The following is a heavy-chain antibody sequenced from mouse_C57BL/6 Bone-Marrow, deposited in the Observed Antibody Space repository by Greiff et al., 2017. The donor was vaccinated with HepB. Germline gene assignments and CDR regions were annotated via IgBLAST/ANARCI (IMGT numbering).Heavy chain of an antibody. CDR2: ISNGGGST. Sequence: DVMLVESGGGLVQPGGSLKLSCAASGFTFSDYYMYWVRQTPEKRLEWVAYISNGGGSTYYPDTVKGRFTISRDNAKNTLYLQMSRLKSEDTAMYYCARQYYYGSSHWYFDVWGTGTTVTVSS. J-gene: IGHJ1*03. D-gene: IGHD1-1*01. CDR3: ARQYYYGSSHWYFDV. V-gene: IGHV5-12*01. CDR1: GFTFSDYY.